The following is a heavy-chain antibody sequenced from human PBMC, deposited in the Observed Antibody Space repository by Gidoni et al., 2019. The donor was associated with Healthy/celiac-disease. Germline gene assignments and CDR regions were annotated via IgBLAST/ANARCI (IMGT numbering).Heavy chain of an antibody. Sequence: QVQLQQWGAGLLKPSETLSLTCAVYGGSFSGYYWSWIRQPPGKGLEWIGEINHSGSTNYNPSLKSRVTISVDTSKNQFSLKLSSVTAADTAVYYCARFGIAAVFYYYGMDVWGQGTTVTVSS. CDR2: INHSGST. J-gene: IGHJ6*02. CDR1: GGSFSGYY. V-gene: IGHV4-34*01. D-gene: IGHD6-13*01. CDR3: ARFGIAAVFYYYGMDV.